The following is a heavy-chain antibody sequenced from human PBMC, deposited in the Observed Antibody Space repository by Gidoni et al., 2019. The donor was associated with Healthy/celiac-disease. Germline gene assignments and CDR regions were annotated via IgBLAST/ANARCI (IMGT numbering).Heavy chain of an antibody. V-gene: IGHV3-30*18. D-gene: IGHD1-26*01. CDR2: ISYDGSNK. Sequence: QVQLVESGGGVVQPGRSLRLSCAASGFTFSSYGMHWVRQAPGKGLEWVAVISYDGSNKYYADSVKGRFTISRDNSKNTLYLQMNSLRAEDTAVYYCAKDPSHSGSYGWDWGQGTLVTVSS. CDR3: AKDPSHSGSYGWD. J-gene: IGHJ4*02. CDR1: GFTFSSYG.